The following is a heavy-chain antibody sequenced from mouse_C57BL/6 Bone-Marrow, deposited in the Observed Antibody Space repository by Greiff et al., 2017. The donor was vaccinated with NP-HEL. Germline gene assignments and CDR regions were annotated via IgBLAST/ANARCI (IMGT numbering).Heavy chain of an antibody. CDR2: IRNKANGYTT. D-gene: IGHD2-4*01. CDR1: GFTFTDYY. CDR3: ARWGVSTTGYYAMDY. J-gene: IGHJ4*01. V-gene: IGHV7-3*01. Sequence: EVQLQESGGGLVQPGGSLSLSCAASGFTFTDYYMSWVRQPPGKALEWLGFIRNKANGYTTEYSASVKGRFTISRDNSQSILYLQMKALRAEDSATYYCARWGVSTTGYYAMDYWGQGTSVTVSS.